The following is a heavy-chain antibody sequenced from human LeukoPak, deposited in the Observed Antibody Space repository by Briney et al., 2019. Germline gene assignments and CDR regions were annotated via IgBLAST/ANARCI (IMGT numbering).Heavy chain of an antibody. CDR1: GFTFSSYA. D-gene: IGHD3-22*01. CDR2: ISGSGGST. CDR3: AKDREYYDSSGYLPLCDY. Sequence: GGSLTLSCAASGFTFSSYAMSWVRPAPGKGLEWVSAISGSGGSTYYADSVKGRFTISRDNSKNTLYLQMNSLRAEDTAVYYCAKDREYYDSSGYLPLCDYWGQGNLVTVSS. V-gene: IGHV3-23*01. J-gene: IGHJ4*02.